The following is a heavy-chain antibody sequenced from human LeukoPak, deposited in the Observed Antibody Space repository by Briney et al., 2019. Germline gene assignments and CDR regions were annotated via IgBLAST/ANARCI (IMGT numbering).Heavy chain of an antibody. Sequence: GGSLRLSCAASGFTFSDYNMNWVRQAPGKGLEWVSYITNGGSTIHHADSVKGRFTISRDNATKTLYLQMNSLRAEDTAVYYCARSIGLTGGGVDVWGQGTTVTVSS. CDR2: ITNGGSTI. D-gene: IGHD3-9*01. J-gene: IGHJ6*02. V-gene: IGHV3-11*01. CDR3: ARSIGLTGGGVDV. CDR1: GFTFSDYN.